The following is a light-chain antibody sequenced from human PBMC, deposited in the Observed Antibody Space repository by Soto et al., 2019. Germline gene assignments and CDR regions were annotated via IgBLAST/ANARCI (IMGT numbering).Light chain of an antibody. CDR3: SSYTSSGTLEV. V-gene: IGLV2-14*01. CDR1: SSDVAGYNY. CDR2: DVS. Sequence: QSVLTQPASVSGSPGQSITISCTGTSSDVAGYNYVSWYQQHPGKAPKLMIYDVSNRPSGVSNRFSGSKSGNTASLTISGLQAEDEADYYCSSYTSSGTLEVFGNGTKVTVL. J-gene: IGLJ1*01.